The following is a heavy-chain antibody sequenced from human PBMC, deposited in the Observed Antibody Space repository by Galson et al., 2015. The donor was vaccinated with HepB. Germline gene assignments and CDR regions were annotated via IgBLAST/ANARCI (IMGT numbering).Heavy chain of an antibody. CDR2: IYWDDDK. V-gene: IGHV2-5*02. D-gene: IGHD5-24*01. J-gene: IGHJ4*02. CDR3: AHNRVEGRDGYNWPYFDY. Sequence: PALVKPTQTLTLTCTFSGFSLSTSGVGEGWIRQPPGKALGWLALIYWDDDKRYSPSLKSRLTISKDTSKNQVVLTMTNMDPVDTATYYCAHNRVEGRDGYNWPYFDYWGQGTLVTVSS. CDR1: GFSLSTSGVG.